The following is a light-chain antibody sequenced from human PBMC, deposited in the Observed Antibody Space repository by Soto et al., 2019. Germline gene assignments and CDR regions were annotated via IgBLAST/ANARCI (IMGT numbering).Light chain of an antibody. Sequence: QSALTQPASVSGSPGQSITISCTGTSRDVGGYNYVSWYHQHPGKAPKLMIYEVSNRPSGASNRFSGSKSGKTASLTISGLQAEDEGDYYCSSYTGSSTLLFGGGTKLTVL. CDR2: EVS. V-gene: IGLV2-14*01. CDR3: SSYTGSSTLL. J-gene: IGLJ2*01. CDR1: SRDVGGYNY.